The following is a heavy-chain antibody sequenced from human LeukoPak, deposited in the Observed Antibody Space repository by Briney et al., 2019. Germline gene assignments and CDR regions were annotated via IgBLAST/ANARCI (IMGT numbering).Heavy chain of an antibody. J-gene: IGHJ3*02. D-gene: IGHD3-16*01. CDR2: ICFDGSNK. CDR1: GFTFSNYG. Sequence: GGSLRLSCTASGFTFSNYGMHWVRQAPGKGLEWVAIICFDGSNKYYADSVKGRFTISRDNSKNTLYLQMNSLRAEDTAVYYCAREGEGYYDAFDIWGQGTMVTVSS. V-gene: IGHV3-33*01. CDR3: AREGEGYYDAFDI.